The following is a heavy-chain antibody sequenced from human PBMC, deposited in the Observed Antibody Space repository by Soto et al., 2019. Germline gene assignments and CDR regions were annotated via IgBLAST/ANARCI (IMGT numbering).Heavy chain of an antibody. J-gene: IGHJ6*02. CDR3: ATGRYGSGSQDYYYYGMDV. CDR1: GYTLTELS. CDR2: FDPEDGET. Sequence: ASVKVSCKVSGYTLTELSMHRVRQAPGKGLEWMGGFDPEDGETIYAQKFQGRVTMTEDTSTGTAYMELSSLRSEDTAVYYCATGRYGSGSQDYYYYGMDVRGQGTTVTVSS. D-gene: IGHD3-10*01. V-gene: IGHV1-24*01.